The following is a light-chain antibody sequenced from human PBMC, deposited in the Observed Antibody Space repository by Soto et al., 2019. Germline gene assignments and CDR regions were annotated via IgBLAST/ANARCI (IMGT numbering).Light chain of an antibody. V-gene: IGKV3-20*01. CDR1: QSVSSSY. Sequence: EIVLTQSPGTLSLSPGERATLSCRASQSVSSSYLAWYQQKPGQAPRLLIYGASSRATGIPDRFSGSGSGTDVSLIIIRPEPEDVGADYYHQYGGSSWFTFGPGTKVDIK. CDR3: HQYGGSSWFT. CDR2: GAS. J-gene: IGKJ3*01.